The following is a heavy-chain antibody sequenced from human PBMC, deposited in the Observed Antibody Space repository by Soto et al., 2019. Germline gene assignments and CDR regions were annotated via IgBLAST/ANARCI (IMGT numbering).Heavy chain of an antibody. J-gene: IGHJ3*02. D-gene: IGHD2-8*01. V-gene: IGHV2-5*01. CDR2: IYWNDDK. Sequence: QITLKESGPTLVKPTQTLTLTCTFSGFSLTTSGVSVGWMRQPPGKALEWLALIYWNDDKRYSPSLKSRLTITKDTSKNQVVLTMTNMDPVDTATYYCAHSKWRADAFAIWGQGTVVTVSS. CDR3: AHSKWRADAFAI. CDR1: GFSLTTSGVS.